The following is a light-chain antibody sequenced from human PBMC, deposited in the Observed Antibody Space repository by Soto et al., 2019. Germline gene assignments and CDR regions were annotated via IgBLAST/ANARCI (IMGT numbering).Light chain of an antibody. V-gene: IGLV1-47*01. J-gene: IGLJ1*01. CDR1: SSNIGPNY. CDR3: AAWDDSLSGLYV. Sequence: QSVLTQPPSASGTPGQRVIISCSGSSSNIGPNYVYWYQQLPGTAPKLLIQKNNQRPSGVPDRFSGSKSGTSASLAISGLRSEDEADYYCAAWDDSLSGLYVFGPGTKVTVL. CDR2: KNN.